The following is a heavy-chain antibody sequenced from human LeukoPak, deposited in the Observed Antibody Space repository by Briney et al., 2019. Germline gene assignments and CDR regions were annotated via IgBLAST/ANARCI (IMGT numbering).Heavy chain of an antibody. CDR1: GGSISSYY. J-gene: IGHJ4*02. V-gene: IGHV4-38-2*02. D-gene: IGHD2-2*01. CDR2: IYHSGRT. Sequence: SETLSLTCTVSGGSISSYYWSWIRQPPGKGLEWIGSIYHSGRTSYNPSLKSRVTISVDTSKNQFSLKLTSVTAADTAVYYCARDAVVPASLLDYWGQGTLVTVSS. CDR3: ARDAVVPASLLDY.